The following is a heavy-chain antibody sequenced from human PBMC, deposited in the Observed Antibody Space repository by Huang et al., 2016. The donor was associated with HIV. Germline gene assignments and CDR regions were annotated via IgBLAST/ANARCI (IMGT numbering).Heavy chain of an antibody. V-gene: IGHV1-24*01. CDR2: FDPESGET. Sequence: QVQLVQSRAEVKKPGASVKVSCKVSEYTLTELAIHWVRQSPGKGLEWMVSFDPESGETIYAQKVQGRGTMTEDTSTETAFMELSGLRPEDTAVYYCATGFDVFFDFWGQGTLVTVSS. J-gene: IGHJ4*02. D-gene: IGHD3-9*01. CDR1: EYTLTELA. CDR3: ATGFDVFFDF.